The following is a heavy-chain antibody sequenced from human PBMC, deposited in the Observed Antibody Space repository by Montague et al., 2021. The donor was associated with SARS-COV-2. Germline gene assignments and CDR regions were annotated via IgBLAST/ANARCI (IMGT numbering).Heavy chain of an antibody. D-gene: IGHD3-22*01. CDR3: ARRVSGVAMIVVVAYFDY. CDR2: IYHSGST. CDR1: GGSISSSNW. J-gene: IGHJ4*02. Sequence: SETLSLTCAVSGGSISSSNWWSWVRQPPGKGLEWIGEIYHSGSTNYNPSPKSRATISVDKSKNQFSLKLSSVTAADTAVYYCARRVSGVAMIVVVAYFDYWAQGP. V-gene: IGHV4-4*02.